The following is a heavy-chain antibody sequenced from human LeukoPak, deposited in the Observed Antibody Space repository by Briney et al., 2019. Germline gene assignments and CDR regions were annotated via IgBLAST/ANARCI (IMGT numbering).Heavy chain of an antibody. CDR1: GYSISSGYY. CDR3: ARGVSSGWYGGRFDY. D-gene: IGHD6-19*01. Sequence: PSETLSLTCTVSGYSISSGYYWGWIRQPPGKGLEWIGSIYHSGKTFYNPSLKSRVTISVDTSKNQFSLKLTAVTAADTAVYNCARGVSSGWYGGRFDYWGQGTLVTVSS. J-gene: IGHJ4*02. CDR2: IYHSGKT. V-gene: IGHV4-38-2*02.